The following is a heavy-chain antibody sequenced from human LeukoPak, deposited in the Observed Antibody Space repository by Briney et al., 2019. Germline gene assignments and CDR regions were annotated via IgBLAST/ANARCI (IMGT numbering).Heavy chain of an antibody. V-gene: IGHV3-33*08. CDR2: IWYDGSNK. Sequence: GGSLRLSCAASGFTFSSYGMHWVRQAPGKGLEWVAAIWYDGSNKYYADSVKGRFTISRDNSKNTLYLQMNSLRAEDTAVYYCARDHRAFSDYYYYMDVWGKGTTVTVSS. D-gene: IGHD1-26*01. CDR1: GFTFSSYG. J-gene: IGHJ6*03. CDR3: ARDHRAFSDYYYYMDV.